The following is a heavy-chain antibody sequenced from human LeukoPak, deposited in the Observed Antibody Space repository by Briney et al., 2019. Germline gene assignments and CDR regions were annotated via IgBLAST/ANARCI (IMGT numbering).Heavy chain of an antibody. CDR1: GGSISSSSYY. CDR2: VYCSGST. J-gene: IGHJ6*03. D-gene: IGHD5-18*01. Sequence: SETLSLTCTVSGGSISSSSYYWGRIRQPPGKGLEWIGSVYCSGSTYYNPSLKSRVTISVDTSKNQFSLKLSSVTAADTAVYYCARHSQRTWIQLWLYMDVWGKGTTVTVSS. CDR3: ARHSQRTWIQLWLYMDV. V-gene: IGHV4-39*01.